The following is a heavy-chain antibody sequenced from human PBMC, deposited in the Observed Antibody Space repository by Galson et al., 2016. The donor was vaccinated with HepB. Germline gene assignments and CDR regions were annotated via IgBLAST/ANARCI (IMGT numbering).Heavy chain of an antibody. Sequence: ETLSLACTVSGGAISSGGYYWNWIRQQPGKGLEWVGYSHSMGNTHYNPSLKCQVTISLDTSRNQFCLNLRSVNAAATAVYSCARNPEYSSSWYIFGYWGQGTLVTVSS. V-gene: IGHV4-61*08. CDR3: ARNPEYSSSWYIFGY. J-gene: IGHJ4*02. D-gene: IGHD6-13*01. CDR1: GGAISSGGYY. CDR2: SHSMGNT.